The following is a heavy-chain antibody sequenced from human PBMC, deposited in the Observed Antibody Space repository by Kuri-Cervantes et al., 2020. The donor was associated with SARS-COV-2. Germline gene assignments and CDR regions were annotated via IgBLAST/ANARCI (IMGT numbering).Heavy chain of an antibody. D-gene: IGHD7-27*01. CDR1: GGSISSYY. V-gene: IGHV4-59*12. CDR2: IYYSGST. Sequence: SETLSLTCTVSGGSISSYYWSWIRQPPGKGLEWIGYIYYSGSTNYNPSLKSRVTISVDTSKNQFSLKLSSVTAADTAVYYCARAGDNWGQGDDAFDIWGQGTMVTVS. J-gene: IGHJ3*02. CDR3: ARAGDNWGQGDDAFDI.